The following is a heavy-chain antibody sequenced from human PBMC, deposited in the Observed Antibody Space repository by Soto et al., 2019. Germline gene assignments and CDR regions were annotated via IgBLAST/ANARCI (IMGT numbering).Heavy chain of an antibody. D-gene: IGHD3-16*01. J-gene: IGHJ3*02. V-gene: IGHV3-33*01. CDR2: IWYDGSNK. Sequence: GGSLRLSCAASGFTFSSYGMHWVRQAPGKGLEWVAVIWYDGSNKYYADSVKGRFTISRDNSKNTLYLQMNSLRAEDTAVYYCARQPPAYYDQNGAFDIWGQGTMVTVSS. CDR3: ARQPPAYYDQNGAFDI. CDR1: GFTFSSYG.